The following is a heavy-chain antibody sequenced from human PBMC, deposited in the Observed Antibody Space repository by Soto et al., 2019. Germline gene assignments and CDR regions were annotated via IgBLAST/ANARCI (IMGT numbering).Heavy chain of an antibody. CDR1: GFIFRNYA. Sequence: GGSLRLSCAASGFIFRNYAMNWVRQAPGKGLEWVSVISDSGGTTYHADSVQGRFTISRDNSKNTLYVQMNSLRAEDTAVYYCAKDLGRGAVPGNDAFDIWGQGTVVTVSS. CDR3: AKDLGRGAVPGNDAFDI. CDR2: ISDSGGTT. J-gene: IGHJ3*02. D-gene: IGHD6-19*01. V-gene: IGHV3-23*01.